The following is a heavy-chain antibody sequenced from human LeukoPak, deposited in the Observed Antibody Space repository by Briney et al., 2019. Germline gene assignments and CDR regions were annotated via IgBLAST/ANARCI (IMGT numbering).Heavy chain of an antibody. D-gene: IGHD2-21*02. CDR2: ISGGGNNT. CDR1: EFTFSSYS. CDR3: ARDRWTPAVTAWLGLYYYYGMDV. V-gene: IGHV3-23*01. Sequence: GGSLRLSCAASEFTFSSYSINWVRQAPGKGLEWVSAISGGGNNTYYADSVKGRFTISRDNAKNSLYLQMHSLRADDTAVYYCARDRWTPAVTAWLGLYYYYGMDVWGQGTTVTVSS. J-gene: IGHJ6*02.